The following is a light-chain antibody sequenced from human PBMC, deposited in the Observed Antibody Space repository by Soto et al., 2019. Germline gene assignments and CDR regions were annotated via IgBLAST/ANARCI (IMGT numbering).Light chain of an antibody. CDR1: QTVISDY. Sequence: EVLLTRSPGTLSLSPGDSATLSCRASQTVISDYLTWYQQTPGQAPRLLIYGASSRATGIPDRFSGSGSGTDFTLTISRLEPEDVATYYCQKYNSAPLTFGGGTKVDIK. CDR2: GAS. J-gene: IGKJ4*01. V-gene: IGKV3-20*01. CDR3: QKYNSAPLT.